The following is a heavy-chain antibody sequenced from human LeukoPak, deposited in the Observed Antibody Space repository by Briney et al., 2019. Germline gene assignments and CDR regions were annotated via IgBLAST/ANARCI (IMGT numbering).Heavy chain of an antibody. Sequence: GASVKVSCKASGGTFSSYAISWVRQAPGQGLEWMGRIIPILGIANYAQKFQGRVTITADKSTSTAYMELSSLRSEDTAVYYCARALSYYYDSSGYVSIGYFDYWGQGTLVTVSS. CDR2: IIPILGIA. J-gene: IGHJ4*02. V-gene: IGHV1-69*04. CDR3: ARALSYYYDSSGYVSIGYFDY. D-gene: IGHD3-22*01. CDR1: GGTFSSYA.